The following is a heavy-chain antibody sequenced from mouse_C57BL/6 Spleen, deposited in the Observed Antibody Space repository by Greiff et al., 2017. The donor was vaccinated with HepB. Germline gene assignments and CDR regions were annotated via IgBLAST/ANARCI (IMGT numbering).Heavy chain of an antibody. Sequence: EVKVVESGGGLVQPGGSLKLSCAASGFTFSDYYMYWVRQTPEKRLEWVAYISNGGGSTYYPDTVKGRFTISRDKAKNTLYLQMSRLTSEDTAMYYCARQFLSSDSYAMDYWGQGTSVTVSS. CDR1: GFTFSDYY. J-gene: IGHJ4*01. CDR2: ISNGGGST. CDR3: ARQFLSSDSYAMDY. V-gene: IGHV5-12*01.